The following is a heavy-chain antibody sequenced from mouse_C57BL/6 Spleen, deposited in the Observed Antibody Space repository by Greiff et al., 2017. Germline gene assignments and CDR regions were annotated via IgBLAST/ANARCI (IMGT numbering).Heavy chain of an antibody. CDR3: TRDHGGYPYAMDY. V-gene: IGHV5-9-1*02. J-gene: IGHJ4*01. CDR1: GFTFSSYA. Sequence: EVQVVESGEGLVKPGGSLKLSCAASGFTFSSYAMSWVRQTPEKRLGWVAYISSGGDYIYYADTVKGRFTISRDNARNTLYLQMSSLKSEDTAMYYCTRDHGGYPYAMDYWGQGTSVTVSS. CDR2: ISSGGDYI. D-gene: IGHD2-2*01.